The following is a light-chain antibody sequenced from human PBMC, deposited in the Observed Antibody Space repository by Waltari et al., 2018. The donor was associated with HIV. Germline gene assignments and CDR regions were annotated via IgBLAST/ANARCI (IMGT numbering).Light chain of an antibody. CDR3: QQTFSPPRT. V-gene: IGKV1-39*01. CDR2: AAS. Sequence: DINVTQSPSSLSASVGDRVTITCRTSQNIINYLSWYHQSPGKAPTPLIFAASTVQDGVSSRFSGSGSGTDFALSIAGLQREDFGTYYCQQTFSPPRTFGPGT. J-gene: IGKJ3*01. CDR1: QNIINY.